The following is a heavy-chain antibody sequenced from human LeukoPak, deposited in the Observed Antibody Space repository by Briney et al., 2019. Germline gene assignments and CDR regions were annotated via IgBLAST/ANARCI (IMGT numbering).Heavy chain of an antibody. CDR1: GFTFSTYN. V-gene: IGHV3-48*04. D-gene: IGHD1-14*01. J-gene: IGHJ4*02. CDR3: ARHNPLWGY. CDR2: ISSGRTI. Sequence: GGSLRLSCAASGFTFSTYNMHWVRQAPGKGLEWVSYISSGRTIYYADSVKGRFTISRDNAKNSLYLQMNSLRAEDTAQYYCARHNPLWGYWGQGTLVTVSS.